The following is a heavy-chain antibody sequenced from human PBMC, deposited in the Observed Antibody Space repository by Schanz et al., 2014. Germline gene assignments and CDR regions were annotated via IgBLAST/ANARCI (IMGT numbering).Heavy chain of an antibody. D-gene: IGHD5-12*01. Sequence: QVHLVQSGAEVKRPGASVKVSCKASEYSFTSYSMHWVRQAPGQRLEWMGWINTGSGDTKYSQNFQSRVTITSDTSASTAYMELSSLRSEDTAVYSCARGIGGYGANNYFDYWGQGTLVTVSS. CDR2: INTGSGDT. CDR3: ARGIGGYGANNYFDY. J-gene: IGHJ4*02. V-gene: IGHV1-3*04. CDR1: EYSFTSYS.